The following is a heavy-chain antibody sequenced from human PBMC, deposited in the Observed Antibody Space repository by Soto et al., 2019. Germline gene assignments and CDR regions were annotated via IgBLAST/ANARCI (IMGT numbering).Heavy chain of an antibody. J-gene: IGHJ4*02. D-gene: IGHD6-13*01. Sequence: QVQLGQSGAEVKKPGASVKVSCKASGYTFTSYYMHLERQAHGQGLEWMGIINPSGGSTSNAQKCQGRVTMTRDTSTSKFYMEIRSLSYEGTEVYYCARTFSISWTFDYWGQGTLVTVSS. CDR2: INPSGGST. V-gene: IGHV1-46*01. CDR1: GYTFTSYY. CDR3: ARTFSISWTFDY.